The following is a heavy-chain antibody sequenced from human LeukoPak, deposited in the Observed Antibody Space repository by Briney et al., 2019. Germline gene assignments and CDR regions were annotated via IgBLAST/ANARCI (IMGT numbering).Heavy chain of an antibody. CDR2: INPSAGST. D-gene: IGHD6-13*01. Sequence: ASVKVSCKASGYTFTSYYMHWVRQAPGQGLEWMGIINPSAGSTRNAQKFQGRVTMTRDTSTSTVYMELSSLRSEDTAVYYCAREGGIAAADEGWFDPWGQGTLVTVSS. CDR1: GYTFTSYY. V-gene: IGHV1-46*01. J-gene: IGHJ5*02. CDR3: AREGGIAAADEGWFDP.